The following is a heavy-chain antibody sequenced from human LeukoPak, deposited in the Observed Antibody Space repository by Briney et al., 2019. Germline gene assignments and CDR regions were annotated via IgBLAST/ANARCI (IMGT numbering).Heavy chain of an antibody. CDR3: ARVPRVAAAGTVRYGMDV. Sequence: KSSETLSLTCAVYGGSFSGYYWSWIRQPPGKGLEWVAEINHSGSTNYNPSLKSRVTISVDTSKNQFSLKLSSVTAADTAVYYCARVPRVAAAGTVRYGMDVWGQGTTVTVSS. V-gene: IGHV4-34*01. CDR1: GGSFSGYY. J-gene: IGHJ6*02. D-gene: IGHD6-13*01. CDR2: INHSGST.